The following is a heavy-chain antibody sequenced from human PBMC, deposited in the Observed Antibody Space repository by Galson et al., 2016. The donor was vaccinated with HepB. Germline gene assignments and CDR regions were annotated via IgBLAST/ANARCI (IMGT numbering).Heavy chain of an antibody. CDR1: GDSVSSNSAG. CDR2: TFYRSNWQN. J-gene: IGHJ4*02. D-gene: IGHD7-27*01. CDR3: ARSYLLGRGFGW. V-gene: IGHV6-1*01. Sequence: CAISGDSVSSNSAGWNWIKQSPSRGLEWLGRTFYRSNWQNDYAESVKSRITINPDTSKNQFSLQLNSVTPEDTAVYYCARSYLLGRGFGWWGQGTLVTVSS.